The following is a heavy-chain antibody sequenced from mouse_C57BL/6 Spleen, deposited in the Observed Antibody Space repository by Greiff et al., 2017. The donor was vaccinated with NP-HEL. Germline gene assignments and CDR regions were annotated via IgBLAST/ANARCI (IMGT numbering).Heavy chain of an antibody. V-gene: IGHV1-80*01. CDR2: IYPGDGDT. CDR3: ARSGYYPHWYFDV. CDR1: GYAFSSYW. Sequence: QVQLQQSGAELVKPGASVKISCKASGYAFSSYWMNWVKQRPGKGLEWIGQIYPGDGDTNYNGKFKGKATLTADKSSSTAYMQLSSLTSEDSAVYFCARSGYYPHWYFDVWGTGTTVTVSS. D-gene: IGHD2-3*01. J-gene: IGHJ1*03.